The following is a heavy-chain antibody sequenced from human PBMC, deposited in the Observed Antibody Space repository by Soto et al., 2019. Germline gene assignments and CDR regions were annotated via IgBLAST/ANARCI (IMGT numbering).Heavy chain of an antibody. V-gene: IGHV1-8*01. J-gene: IGHJ5*02. CDR3: XRAXXXGVXNWFDP. D-gene: IGHD3-10*01. CDR2: MNPNSGNT. CDR1: GYTFTSYD. Sequence: QVQLVQSGAEVKKPGASVKVSCKASGYTFTSYDINWVRQATGQGLEWMGWMNPNSGNTGYAQKFQGRVTMTRYTSISTAYMELSSLRSEDTAVYYXXRAXXXGVXNWFDPWGQGTLVTVSS.